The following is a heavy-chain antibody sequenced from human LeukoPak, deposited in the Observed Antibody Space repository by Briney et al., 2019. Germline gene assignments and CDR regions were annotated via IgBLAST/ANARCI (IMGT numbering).Heavy chain of an antibody. V-gene: IGHV3-23*01. CDR2: ISGSGGST. D-gene: IGHD2-2*01. J-gene: IGHJ4*02. CDR3: AKDPAHCSSTSCGY. Sequence: GGSLRLSCAASGSTFSSYAMSWVRQAPAKGLEWVSAISGSGGSTYYADSVKGRFTISRDNSKNTLYLQMNSLRAEDTAVYYCAKDPAHCSSTSCGYWGQGTLVTVSS. CDR1: GSTFSSYA.